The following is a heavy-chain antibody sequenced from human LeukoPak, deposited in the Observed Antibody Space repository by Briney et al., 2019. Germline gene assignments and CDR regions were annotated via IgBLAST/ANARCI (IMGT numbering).Heavy chain of an antibody. J-gene: IGHJ3*02. CDR1: GFTFSDYY. CDR3: ARDIATIYDSSVRDAFDI. Sequence: PGGSLRLSCAASGFTFSDYYMSWIRQAPGKGLEWASYISSSGSTIYYADSVKGRFTISRDNAKNSLYLQMNSLRAEDTAVYYCARDIATIYDSSVRDAFDIWGQGTMVTVSS. D-gene: IGHD3-22*01. CDR2: ISSSGSTI. V-gene: IGHV3-11*01.